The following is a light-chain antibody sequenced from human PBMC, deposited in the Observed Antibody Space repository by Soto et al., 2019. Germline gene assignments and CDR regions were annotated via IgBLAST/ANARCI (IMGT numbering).Light chain of an antibody. CDR2: AAS. Sequence: DIQMTQCPSSLSASVGDRVTITCRASQSIDTSLNWYQQKPGKAPNLLIYAASSLQTGVPSRFSGGGSGTHFTLTISSLRREDFATYYCQQSYISSCTFSPGTKVDIK. V-gene: IGKV1-39*01. J-gene: IGKJ3*01. CDR1: QSIDTS. CDR3: QQSYISSCT.